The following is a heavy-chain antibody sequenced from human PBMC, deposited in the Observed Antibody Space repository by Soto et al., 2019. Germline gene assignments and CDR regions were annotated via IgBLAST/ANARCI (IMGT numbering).Heavy chain of an antibody. Sequence: EVQLVESGGGLVQPGGSLKLSCAASGFTFSASAMHWVRQASGKGLEWVGRVRSKANNYATAYAASVEGRFTISRDXWKXTXYLQMNSLKTEDTAVYYCTRQGGYCGGGSCYAFNDYWGQGTLVTVSS. D-gene: IGHD2-15*01. CDR1: GFTFSASA. J-gene: IGHJ4*02. CDR3: TRQGGYCGGGSCYAFNDY. V-gene: IGHV3-73*01. CDR2: VRSKANNYAT.